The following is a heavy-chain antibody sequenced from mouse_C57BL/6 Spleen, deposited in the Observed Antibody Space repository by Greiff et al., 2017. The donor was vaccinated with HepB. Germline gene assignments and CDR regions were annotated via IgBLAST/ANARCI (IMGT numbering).Heavy chain of an antibody. D-gene: IGHD3-3*01. CDR2: IDPSDSYT. CDR3: ARGTGPFAY. J-gene: IGHJ3*01. CDR1: GYTFTSYW. V-gene: IGHV1-50*01. Sequence: QVQLQQPGAELVKPGASVKLSCKASGYTFTSYWMQWVKQRPGQGLEWIGEIDPSDSYTNYNQKFKGKATLTVDTSSSTAYMQLSSLTSEDSAVYYCARGTGPFAYWGQGTLVTVSA.